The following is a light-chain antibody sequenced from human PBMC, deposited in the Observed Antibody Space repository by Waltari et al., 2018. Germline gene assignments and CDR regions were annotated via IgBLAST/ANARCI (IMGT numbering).Light chain of an antibody. CDR3: AVWDDSLGGV. CDR2: NDN. V-gene: IGLV1-44*01. Sequence: QSVLTQPPSVSGTPGQRVTISCSGSNSNIGGNFVNWYQQLPGKAPKLLIYNDNQGPSGVPDRFSASKSDTSAALAITGLQSEDEADYYCAVWDDSLGGVFGGGTKLTVL. CDR1: NSNIGGNF. J-gene: IGLJ3*02.